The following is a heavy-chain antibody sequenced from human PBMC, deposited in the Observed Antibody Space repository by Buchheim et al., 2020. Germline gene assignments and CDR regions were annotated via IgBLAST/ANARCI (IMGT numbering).Heavy chain of an antibody. CDR3: ARDRNWDYPIDY. D-gene: IGHD1-7*01. Sequence: EEQLVESGGGLVKPGGSLRLACAASEFTFTTYTMNWVRQAPGKGLEWVSCICSNSRYIYYADLVKGRFTISRDNAKNSLYLQMNILRAEDTAIYYCARDRNWDYPIDYWGQGTL. V-gene: IGHV3-21*06. J-gene: IGHJ4*02. CDR1: EFTFTTYT. CDR2: ICSNSRYI.